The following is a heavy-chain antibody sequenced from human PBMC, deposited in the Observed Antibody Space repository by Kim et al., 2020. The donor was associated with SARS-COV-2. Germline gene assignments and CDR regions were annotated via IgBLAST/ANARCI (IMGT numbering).Heavy chain of an antibody. J-gene: IGHJ4*02. CDR3: ARDLLGAVAGTSDY. CDR1: GFTFSSYW. V-gene: IGHV3-7*01. CDR2: VKQDGSEK. D-gene: IGHD6-19*01. Sequence: GGSLRLSCAASGFTFSSYWMSWVRQAPGKGLEWVANVKQDGSEKYYVDSVKGRFTISRDNAKNLLYLQMSSLRAEDTAVYYCARDLLGAVAGTSDYLGQGTLCTVSS.